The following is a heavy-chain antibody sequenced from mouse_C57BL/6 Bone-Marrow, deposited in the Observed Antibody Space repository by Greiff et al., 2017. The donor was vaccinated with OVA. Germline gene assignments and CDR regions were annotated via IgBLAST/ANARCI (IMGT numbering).Heavy chain of an antibody. CDR3: ARGEDYAYAMDY. J-gene: IGHJ4*01. D-gene: IGHD2-4*01. V-gene: IGHV3-1*01. CDR1: GYSITSGYD. CDR2: ISYSGST. Sequence: VQLQQSGPGMVKPSQSLSLTCTVTGYSITSGYDWHWIRHFPGNKLEWMGYISYSGSTNYNPSLKSRISITHDTSKNHFFLKLNSVTTEDTATYYCARGEDYAYAMDYWGQGTSVTVSS.